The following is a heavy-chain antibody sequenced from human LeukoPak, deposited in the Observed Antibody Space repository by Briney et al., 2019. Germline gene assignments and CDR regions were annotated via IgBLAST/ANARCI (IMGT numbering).Heavy chain of an antibody. D-gene: IGHD6-13*01. V-gene: IGHV3-11*01. CDR1: GFTFSDYY. J-gene: IGHJ3*02. CDR2: ISSSGSTI. Sequence: PGGSLRLSCAASGFTFSDYYMSWIRQAPGKGLEWVSYISSSGSTIYYADSVKGRFTISRDNAKNSLYLQMNSLRADDTALYHCAGAPIAAAGTNAFNIWGQGTMVTVSS. CDR3: AGAPIAAAGTNAFNI.